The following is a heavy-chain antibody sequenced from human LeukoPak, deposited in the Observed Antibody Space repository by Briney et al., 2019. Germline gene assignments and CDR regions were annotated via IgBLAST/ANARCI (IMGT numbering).Heavy chain of an antibody. Sequence: PETLSLTCTLSGGSISSYYWSWIRQPPGKGLKWIGYIYYSGSTNYNPSLKSRVTISADMSKNQFSLKLSSVTAADTAVYYCARDIIRSSGLFDYWGQGTLVTVSS. CDR2: IYYSGST. V-gene: IGHV4-59*01. CDR1: GGSISSYY. CDR3: ARDIIRSSGLFDY. D-gene: IGHD3-22*01. J-gene: IGHJ4*02.